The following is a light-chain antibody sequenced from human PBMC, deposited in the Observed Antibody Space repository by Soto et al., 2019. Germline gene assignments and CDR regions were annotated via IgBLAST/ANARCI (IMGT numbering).Light chain of an antibody. CDR1: NRDIGGYNY. Sequence: QSALTQPASVSGSPGQSITISCTGTNRDIGGYNYVSWYQQNPGKAPKLMIYEVSNRPSAVSNRFSGSKSGSTASLTISGRQAEDEADYYCSSYTSSSTMVFGGGTKLTVL. CDR2: EVS. V-gene: IGLV2-14*01. CDR3: SSYTSSSTMV. J-gene: IGLJ2*01.